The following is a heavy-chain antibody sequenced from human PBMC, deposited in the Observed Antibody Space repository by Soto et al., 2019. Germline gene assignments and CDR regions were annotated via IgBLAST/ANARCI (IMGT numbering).Heavy chain of an antibody. CDR3: AKDHYYGSGSYYLCFDF. CDR2: ISGSGGST. D-gene: IGHD3-10*01. Sequence: GSLRLSCAASGFTFSSYAMSWVRQAPGKGLEWVSAISGSGGSTYYADSVKGRFTISRDNSNNTLYLQMNSLRAEDTAVYYCAKDHYYGSGSYYLCFDFWGQGTLVTVSS. CDR1: GFTFSSYA. V-gene: IGHV3-23*01. J-gene: IGHJ4*02.